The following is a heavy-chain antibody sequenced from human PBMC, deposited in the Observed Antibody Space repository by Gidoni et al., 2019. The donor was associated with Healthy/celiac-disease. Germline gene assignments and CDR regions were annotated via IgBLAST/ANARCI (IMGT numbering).Heavy chain of an antibody. CDR1: GGSISSSSFY. CDR2: INYSGST. Sequence: KPSETLSLTCTVSGGSISSSSFYWGWIRQPPGKGLEWIGSINYSGSTYYNPSLKSRVTISVDTSKNRFSLKLSSVTAADTAVYYCARLYYYGSSGYSLVPFDYWGQGTPGHRLL. D-gene: IGHD3-22*01. J-gene: IGHJ4*02. CDR3: ARLYYYGSSGYSLVPFDY. V-gene: IGHV4-39*01.